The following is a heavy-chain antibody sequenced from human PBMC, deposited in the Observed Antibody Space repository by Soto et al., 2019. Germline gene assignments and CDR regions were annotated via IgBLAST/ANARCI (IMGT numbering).Heavy chain of an antibody. Sequence: YGGRWVRPAPGKGLEWVAVISYDGSNKYYADSVKGRFTISRDNSKNTLYLQMNSLRAEDTAVYYCAKDRPPSTTLPLSYLDYWGQRTPVTVSS. J-gene: IGHJ4*02. D-gene: IGHD2-2*01. CDR1: YG. V-gene: IGHV3-30*18. CDR2: ISYDGSNK. CDR3: AKDRPPSTTLPLSYLDY.